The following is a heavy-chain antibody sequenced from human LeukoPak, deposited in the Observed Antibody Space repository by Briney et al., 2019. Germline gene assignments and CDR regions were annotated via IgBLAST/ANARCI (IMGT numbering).Heavy chain of an antibody. D-gene: IGHD6-13*01. CDR3: ARVSSSWYRDWYFDL. CDR1: GGSISSYY. CDR2: IDTSGNT. J-gene: IGHJ2*01. Sequence: SSETLSLTCTVSGGSISSYYWSWIRQPAGKGLEWIGRIDTSGNTNYKPSLKSRVTMSVDTSKNQFSLKLSSVTAADTAVYYCARVSSSWYRDWYFDLWGRGTLVTVSS. V-gene: IGHV4-4*07.